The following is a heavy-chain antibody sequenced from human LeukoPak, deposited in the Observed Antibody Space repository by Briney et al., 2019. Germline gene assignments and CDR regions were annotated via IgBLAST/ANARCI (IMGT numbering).Heavy chain of an antibody. Sequence: SETLSLTCAVYGGSFSGYYWSWIRQPPGKGLEWIGEINHSGSTNYNPSLKSRVTISVDTSKNQFSLKLSSVTAADTAVYYCARHGPAWETGFDYWGQGTLVTVSS. J-gene: IGHJ4*02. CDR2: INHSGST. V-gene: IGHV4-34*01. CDR1: GGSFSGYY. D-gene: IGHD1-26*01. CDR3: ARHGPAWETGFDY.